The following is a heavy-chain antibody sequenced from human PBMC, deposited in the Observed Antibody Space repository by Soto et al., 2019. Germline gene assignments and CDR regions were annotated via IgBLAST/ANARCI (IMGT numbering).Heavy chain of an antibody. CDR3: ARDMGYCSSTSCWVGNWFDP. D-gene: IGHD2-2*01. J-gene: IGHJ5*02. Sequence: ASVKVSCKASGVTFSSYAISWVRQAPGQGLEWMGGIIPIFGTANYAQRFQGRVTITADESTSTAYMELSSLRSEDTAVYYCARDMGYCSSTSCWVGNWFDPWGQGTLVTSPQ. CDR2: IIPIFGTA. CDR1: GVTFSSYA. V-gene: IGHV1-69*13.